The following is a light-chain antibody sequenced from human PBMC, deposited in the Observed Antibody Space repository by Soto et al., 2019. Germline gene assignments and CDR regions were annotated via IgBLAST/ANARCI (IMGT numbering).Light chain of an antibody. Sequence: EIVMSQSPATLSVSQGERATLSCRASQSVSSNLAWYQQRPGQAPRLLIYGASTRATGIPARFSGSGSGAEFTLTISSLQSEDFALYYCQQYNNWPLTFGGGTKVDI. CDR2: GAS. J-gene: IGKJ4*01. V-gene: IGKV3-15*01. CDR1: QSVSSN. CDR3: QQYNNWPLT.